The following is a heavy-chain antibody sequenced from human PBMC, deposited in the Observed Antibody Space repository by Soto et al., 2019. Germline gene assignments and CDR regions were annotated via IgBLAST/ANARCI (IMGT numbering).Heavy chain of an antibody. CDR1: GFTFSSYS. V-gene: IGHV3-48*01. CDR3: ARRSRGYSGYANQ. J-gene: IGHJ4*01. Sequence: EVQLVESGGGLVQPGGSLRLSCAASGFTFSSYSMNWVRQAPGKGLEWVSSISGGSGRIFYAESLEGRFTISRDNAQNSLYLQMNRLRVEDTAVYYCARRSRGYSGYANQWGHGTLVNVSS. CDR2: ISGGSGRI. D-gene: IGHD5-12*01.